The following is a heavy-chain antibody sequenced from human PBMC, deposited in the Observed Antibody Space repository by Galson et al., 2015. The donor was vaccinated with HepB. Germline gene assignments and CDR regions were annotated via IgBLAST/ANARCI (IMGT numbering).Heavy chain of an antibody. D-gene: IGHD2/OR15-2a*01. J-gene: IGHJ4*02. CDR1: VGSIGMGGYS. CDR2: ISHSGST. CDR3: ARGGSTGYYYKGAMDY. Sequence: TLSLTCAVAVGSIGMGGYSWSWLRQPPGRGLEWIGNISHSGSTYYKRSLKSRVTISVDRSKNQFSLNLSSVTAEDTAVYLCARGGSTGYYYKGAMDYWGQGILVTVSS. V-gene: IGHV4-30-2*01.